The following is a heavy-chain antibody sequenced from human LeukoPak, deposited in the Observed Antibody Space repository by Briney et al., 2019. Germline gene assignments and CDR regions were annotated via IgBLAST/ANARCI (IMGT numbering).Heavy chain of an antibody. D-gene: IGHD2-21*02. CDR3: ARDLAVVTSFYYYGMDV. CDR1: GGSISSYY. J-gene: IGHJ6*02. CDR2: IYYSGST. V-gene: IGHV4-59*01. Sequence: SETLSLTCTVSGGSISSYYWSWIRQPPGKGLEWIGYIYYSGSTNYNPSLKSRVTISVDTSKNQFSLKLSSVTAADAAVYYCARDLAVVTSFYYYGMDVWGQGTTVTVSS.